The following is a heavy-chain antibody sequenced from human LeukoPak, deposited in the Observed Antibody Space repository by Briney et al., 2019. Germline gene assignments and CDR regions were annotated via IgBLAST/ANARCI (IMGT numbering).Heavy chain of an antibody. V-gene: IGHV3-21*01. CDR2: ISSSSSYI. CDR3: ARVTSLGYAFDI. D-gene: IGHD3-3*02. Sequence: GGSLRLSCAASGFTFSSYRMNWVRQAPGKGLEWVSSISSSSSYIYYADSVKGRFTISRDNAKNSLYLQMNSLRAEDTAVYYCARVTSLGYAFDIWGQGTMVTVSS. J-gene: IGHJ3*02. CDR1: GFTFSSYR.